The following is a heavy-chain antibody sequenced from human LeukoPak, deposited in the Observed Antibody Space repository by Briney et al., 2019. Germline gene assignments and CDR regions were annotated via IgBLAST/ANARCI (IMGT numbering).Heavy chain of an antibody. CDR3: ARVGDYGGNFHFDY. D-gene: IGHD4-23*01. V-gene: IGHV1-69*13. J-gene: IGHJ4*02. Sequence: SVKVSYKASGGTFSSYAISWVRQAPGQGLEWMGGIIPIFGTANYAQKFQGRVTITADESTSTAYMELSSLRSEDTAVYYCARVGDYGGNFHFDYWGQGTLVTVSS. CDR2: IIPIFGTA. CDR1: GGTFSSYA.